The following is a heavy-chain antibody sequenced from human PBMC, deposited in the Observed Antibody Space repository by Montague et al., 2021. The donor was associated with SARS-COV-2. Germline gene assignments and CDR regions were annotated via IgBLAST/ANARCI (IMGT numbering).Heavy chain of an antibody. CDR3: ARKGSGRSDLAY. D-gene: IGHD1-26*01. CDR1: SDSFRTANG. Sequence: SETLSLTCVGSSDSFRTANGWTWVRLLPAKGLEWFGEMYHTGSTKYKPSLKIRVSMSVDKSWNQSSLRLTSVTAADTAIYYCARKGSGRSDLAYWGQGTLVTDAS. J-gene: IGHJ4*02. CDR2: MYHTGST. V-gene: IGHV4-4*02.